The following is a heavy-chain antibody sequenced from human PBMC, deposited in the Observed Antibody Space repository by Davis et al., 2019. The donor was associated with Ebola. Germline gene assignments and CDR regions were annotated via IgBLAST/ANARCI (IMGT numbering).Heavy chain of an antibody. D-gene: IGHD6-6*01. CDR2: VSYDGSNK. V-gene: IGHV3-30*03. J-gene: IGHJ4*02. Sequence: PGGSLRLSCAASGFTFSSYGMHWVRQAPGKGLDWVAVVSYDGSNKYYANSVKGRFTISRDNSKNTLYLQMNSLRAEDTAVYYCARGEIAARSGLDYWGQGTLVTVSS. CDR3: ARGEIAARSGLDY. CDR1: GFTFSSYG.